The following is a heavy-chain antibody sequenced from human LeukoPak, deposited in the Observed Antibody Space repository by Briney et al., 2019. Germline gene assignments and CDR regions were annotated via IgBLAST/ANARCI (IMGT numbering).Heavy chain of an antibody. CDR3: ASGASFDP. CDR1: GGSISSSNW. Sequence: PSETLSLTCAVSGGSISSSNWWSWVRQPPGKGLEWIGEIYHSGSTNYNPSLRSRVALSVDTSKNQFSLKLSSVTAADTAVYYCASGASFDPWGQGTLVTVSS. V-gene: IGHV4-4*02. CDR2: IYHSGST. D-gene: IGHD1-26*01. J-gene: IGHJ5*02.